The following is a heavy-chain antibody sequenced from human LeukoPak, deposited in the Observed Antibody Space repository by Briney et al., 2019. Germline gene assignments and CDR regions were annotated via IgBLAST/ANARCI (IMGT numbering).Heavy chain of an antibody. V-gene: IGHV3-23*01. J-gene: IGHJ4*02. CDR3: AKRVRSSGYYYVGYFDY. CDR2: ISGSGGST. Sequence: GGSLRLSCAASGFTLSSYAMSWVRQAPGEGLEWVSAISGSGGSTYYADSVKGRFTISRDNSKNTLYLQMNSLRAEDTAVYYCAKRVRSSGYYYVGYFDYWGQGTLVTVSS. D-gene: IGHD3-22*01. CDR1: GFTLSSYA.